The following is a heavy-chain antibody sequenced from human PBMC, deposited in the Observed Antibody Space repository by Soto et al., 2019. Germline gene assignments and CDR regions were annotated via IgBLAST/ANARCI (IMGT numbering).Heavy chain of an antibody. CDR1: GGTFSTST. V-gene: IGHV1-69*08. Sequence: QVQLVQSGAEVKKPGSSVKVSCKASGGTFSTSTFTWVRQAPGQGLEWMGRTIPILDVADYAQDFQGRVTITADKPTSKAYWELTSRTSKDTAGYYCARDSPTGSTYIGYDAMDSGGQGTLVTVSS. CDR3: ARDSPTGSTYIGYDAMDS. D-gene: IGHD5-12*01. CDR2: TIPILDVA. J-gene: IGHJ4*02.